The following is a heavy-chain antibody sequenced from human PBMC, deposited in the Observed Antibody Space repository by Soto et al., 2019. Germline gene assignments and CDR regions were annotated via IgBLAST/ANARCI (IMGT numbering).Heavy chain of an antibody. CDR3: ARGPRIEVAGPFYYYYGVDV. CDR1: GGSFSDYY. D-gene: IGHD6-19*01. Sequence: PSETLSLTCAVYGGSFSDYYWNWIRQPPGKGLEWIGEINHSGSTNYNPSLKSRVSISVDTSKKQFSLKLSSVTAADTAVYYCARGPRIEVAGPFYYYYGVDVWGQGTTVTVSS. CDR2: INHSGST. V-gene: IGHV4-34*01. J-gene: IGHJ6*02.